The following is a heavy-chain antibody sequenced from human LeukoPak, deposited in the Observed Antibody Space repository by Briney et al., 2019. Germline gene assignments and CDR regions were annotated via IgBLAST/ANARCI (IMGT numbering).Heavy chain of an antibody. Sequence: GGSLRLSCAASGFTFPNYAMSWVRQAPGKGLEWVSGISWNSGHKGYADSVKGRFTISRDNAKNSLYLRMNSLRAEDTALYYCAKDRRPTVSGGYFDLWGRGTLVIVSS. CDR3: AKDRRPTVSGGYFDL. D-gene: IGHD3-10*01. CDR2: ISWNSGHK. CDR1: GFTFPNYA. J-gene: IGHJ2*01. V-gene: IGHV3-9*01.